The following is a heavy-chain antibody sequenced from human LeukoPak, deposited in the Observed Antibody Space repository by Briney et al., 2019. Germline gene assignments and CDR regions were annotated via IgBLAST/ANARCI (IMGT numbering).Heavy chain of an antibody. CDR1: GGSISSYY. CDR3: ASQLLWFGELTHRVFDY. CDR2: IYYSGST. Sequence: PSETLSLTCTVSGGSISSYYWSWIRQPPGKGLEWIGYIYYSGSTYYNPSLKSRVTISIDTSKNQFSLKLSSVTAADTAVYYCASQLLWFGELTHRVFDYWGQGILVTVSS. V-gene: IGHV4-59*08. J-gene: IGHJ4*02. D-gene: IGHD3-10*01.